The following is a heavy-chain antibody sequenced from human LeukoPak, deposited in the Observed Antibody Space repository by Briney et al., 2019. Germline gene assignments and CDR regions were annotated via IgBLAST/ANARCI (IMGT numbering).Heavy chain of an antibody. V-gene: IGHV3-11*01. Sequence: GGSLTLSCAASGFTFSDYYMMWLRQAPGKGRVGVSYISSSSSTICYADSVKGRFTISRNNANNSLYLQMNSLRAEDTAVYYGARRGYSYGPAGGMDVWGQGTTVTVSS. J-gene: IGHJ6*02. CDR2: ISSSSSTI. D-gene: IGHD5-18*01. CDR1: GFTFSDYY. CDR3: ARRGYSYGPAGGMDV.